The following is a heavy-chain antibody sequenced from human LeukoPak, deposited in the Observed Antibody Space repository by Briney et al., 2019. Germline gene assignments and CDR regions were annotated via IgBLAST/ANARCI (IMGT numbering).Heavy chain of an antibody. CDR2: MSPDSGYT. Sequence: GASVKVSCKASGYIFTSYDINWVRQATGQGLEWMGWMSPDSGYTGYAQTFQGRVTLTRNTSVSTAFMELSSLRSEDTAVYYCEIYTGYDSFWGQGTLVTVSS. CDR1: GYIFTSYD. V-gene: IGHV1-8*01. D-gene: IGHD5-12*01. J-gene: IGHJ4*02. CDR3: EIYTGYDSF.